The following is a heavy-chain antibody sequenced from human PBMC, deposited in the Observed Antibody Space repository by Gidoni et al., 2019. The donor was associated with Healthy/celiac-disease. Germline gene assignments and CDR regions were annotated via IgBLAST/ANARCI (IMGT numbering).Heavy chain of an antibody. D-gene: IGHD6-13*01. J-gene: IGHJ3*02. CDR1: GYTFPSYG. Sequence: QVQLVQSGAEVKTPGASVKVSCKASGYTFPSYGISWVRQAPGQGLEWMGWISAYNGNTNYAQKPQGRVTMTTDTSTSTAYMELRSLRSDDTAVYYCAREQRAAREHDAFDIWGQGTMVTVSS. V-gene: IGHV1-18*01. CDR3: AREQRAAREHDAFDI. CDR2: ISAYNGNT.